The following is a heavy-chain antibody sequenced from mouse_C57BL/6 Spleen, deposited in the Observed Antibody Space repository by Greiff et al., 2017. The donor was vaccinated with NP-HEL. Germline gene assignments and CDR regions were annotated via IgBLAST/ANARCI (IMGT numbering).Heavy chain of an antibody. V-gene: IGHV1-76*01. CDR2: IYPGSGNT. CDR1: GYTFTDYY. CDR3: ARLTTAQGTKGYYAMDY. J-gene: IGHJ4*01. D-gene: IGHD3-2*02. Sequence: VQLQQSGAELVRPGASVKLSCKASGYTFTDYYINWVKQRPGQGLEWIARIYPGSGNTYYNEKFKGKATLTAEKSSSTAYMQLSSLTSEDSAVYFCARLTTAQGTKGYYAMDYWGQGTSVTVSS.